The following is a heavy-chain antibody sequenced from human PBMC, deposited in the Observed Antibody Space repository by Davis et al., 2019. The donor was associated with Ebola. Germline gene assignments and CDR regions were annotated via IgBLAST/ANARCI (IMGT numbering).Heavy chain of an antibody. J-gene: IGHJ6*02. CDR3: VSGDGRGSSYDMDV. CDR1: GFTFSSYG. D-gene: IGHD5-12*01. Sequence: GGSLRLSCAASGFTFSSYGMHWVRQAPGKGLEWVAFIRYDGSNKYYADSVKGRFTISRDNSKNTLYLQMNSLRAEDTAVYYCVSGDGRGSSYDMDVWGQGTTVTVSS. CDR2: IRYDGSNK. V-gene: IGHV3-30*02.